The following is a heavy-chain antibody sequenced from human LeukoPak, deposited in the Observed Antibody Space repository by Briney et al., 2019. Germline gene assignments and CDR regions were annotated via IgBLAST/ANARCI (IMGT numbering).Heavy chain of an antibody. J-gene: IGHJ6*03. CDR1: GGSISSYY. V-gene: IGHV4-4*07. D-gene: IGHD2-21*01. Sequence: TSETLSLTCTVSGGSISSYYWSWIRQPAGKGLEWIGRIYTSGSTNYNPSLKSRVTMSVDTSKNQFSLKLSSVTAADTAVYYRARESRQRVIYYYYMDVWGKGTTVTVSS. CDR2: IYTSGST. CDR3: ARESRQRVIYYYYMDV.